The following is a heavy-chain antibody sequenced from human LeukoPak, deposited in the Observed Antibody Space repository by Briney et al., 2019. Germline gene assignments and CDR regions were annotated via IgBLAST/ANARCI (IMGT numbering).Heavy chain of an antibody. CDR1: GFTFSSYS. J-gene: IGHJ4*02. CDR3: AKVAYYDILTGYMYYFDY. V-gene: IGHV3-21*04. Sequence: GGSLRLSCAASGFTFSSYSMNWVRQAPGKGLEWVSSISSSSSYIYYADSVKGRFTISRDNAKNSLYLQMNSLRAEDTAVYYCAKVAYYDILTGYMYYFDYWGQGTLVTVSS. D-gene: IGHD3-9*01. CDR2: ISSSSSYI.